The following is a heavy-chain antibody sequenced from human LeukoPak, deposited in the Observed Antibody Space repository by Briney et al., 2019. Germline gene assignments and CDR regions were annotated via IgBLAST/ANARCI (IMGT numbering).Heavy chain of an antibody. D-gene: IGHD3-3*01. Sequence: SETLSLTCTVSGGSISSGGYYWSWIRQHPGKGLEWIGYIYYSGSTYYNPSLKSRVTISVDASKNQFSLKLSSVTAAHTAVYYCARGRGYDFWSGRRFDPWGQGTLVTVSS. J-gene: IGHJ5*02. CDR2: IYYSGST. CDR3: ARGRGYDFWSGRRFDP. CDR1: GGSISSGGYY. V-gene: IGHV4-31*03.